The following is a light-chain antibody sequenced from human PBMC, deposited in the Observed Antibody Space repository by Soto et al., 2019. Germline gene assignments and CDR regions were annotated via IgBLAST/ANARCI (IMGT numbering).Light chain of an antibody. Sequence: EIGLSQSPGTVSLSKSETAPLSCSASQTVNSDYLAWFQQRPGQAPRLLIFATSRRATDIPDRFSGSGSGTEFTLTISKLEPEDFAVYYCQQYGSSPPTFGQGTKADIK. CDR2: ATS. V-gene: IGKV3-20*01. J-gene: IGKJ1*01. CDR1: QTVNSDY. CDR3: QQYGSSPPT.